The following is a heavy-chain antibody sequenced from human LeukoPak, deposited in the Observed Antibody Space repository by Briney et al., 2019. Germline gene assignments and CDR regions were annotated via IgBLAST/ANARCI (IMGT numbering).Heavy chain of an antibody. Sequence: GGSLRLSCAASGFAFSSYTMHWVRQAPGKGLEWVSSISSSHSSIYYADSVKGRFTISRDNAKKSLYLQMISLRVEDTAVYYCVRDPPSSGWSFDYWGQGALVTVSS. CDR2: ISSSHSSI. CDR3: VRDPPSSGWSFDY. J-gene: IGHJ4*02. V-gene: IGHV3-21*01. CDR1: GFAFSSYT. D-gene: IGHD6-19*01.